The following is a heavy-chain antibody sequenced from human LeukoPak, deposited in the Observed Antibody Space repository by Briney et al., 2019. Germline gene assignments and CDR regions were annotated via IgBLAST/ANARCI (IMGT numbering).Heavy chain of an antibody. D-gene: IGHD3-10*01. CDR1: GGSISSSSYF. CDR2: FYYSGST. V-gene: IGHV4-39*07. CDR3: ARRASLSWFGPGTFDY. Sequence: PSETLSLTCTVSGGSISSSSYFWGWIRQPPGKGLEWIATFYYSGSTYYNPSLKSRVTISLDTSKNQFSLKLSPVTAADTAVYYCARRASLSWFGPGTFDYWGQGTLVTVSS. J-gene: IGHJ4*02.